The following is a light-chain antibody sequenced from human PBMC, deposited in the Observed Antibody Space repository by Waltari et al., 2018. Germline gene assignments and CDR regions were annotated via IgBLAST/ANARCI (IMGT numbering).Light chain of an antibody. CDR3: QQSYSTPYT. J-gene: IGKJ2*01. CDR1: QSINTY. CDR2: AAS. Sequence: DIQMTQSPSSLFASVGDSLTITCRASQSINTYLNWYQQKPGKVPNLLIYAASSLQTGGPSRFSGSGSGTDFTLTISSLQPEDFATYYCQQSYSTPYTFGQGTKLEIK. V-gene: IGKV1-39*01.